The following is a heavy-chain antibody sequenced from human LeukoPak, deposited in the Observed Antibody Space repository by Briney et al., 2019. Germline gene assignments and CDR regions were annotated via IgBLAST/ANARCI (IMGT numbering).Heavy chain of an antibody. CDR1: GFTFSSYG. Sequence: GRSLRPSCAASGFTFSSYGVHWVRQAPGKGLEWVSAISGSGGSTYYADSVKGRFTISRDNSKNTLYLQMNSLRAEDTAVYYCAKEGKWLREFDYWGQGTLVTVSS. CDR2: ISGSGGST. V-gene: IGHV3-23*01. J-gene: IGHJ4*02. D-gene: IGHD5-12*01. CDR3: AKEGKWLREFDY.